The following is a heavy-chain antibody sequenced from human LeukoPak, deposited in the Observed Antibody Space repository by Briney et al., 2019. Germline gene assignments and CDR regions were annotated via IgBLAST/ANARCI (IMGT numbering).Heavy chain of an antibody. D-gene: IGHD6-13*01. V-gene: IGHV4-59*01. J-gene: IGHJ4*02. CDR2: IHSGST. CDR1: GGPLSSYY. Sequence: SETLSLTCTVSGGPLSSYYWSWIRQPPGKGLEWIGYIHSGSTNYNPSLQSRVTISVDTSKNQFSVNLSSVTAADTAMYYCARAPYSSSWMYFDSWGQGALVTVSS. CDR3: ARAPYSSSWMYFDS.